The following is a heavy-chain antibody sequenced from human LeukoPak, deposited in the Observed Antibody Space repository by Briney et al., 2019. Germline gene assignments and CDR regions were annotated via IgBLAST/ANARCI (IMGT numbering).Heavy chain of an antibody. V-gene: IGHV3-30-3*01. CDR2: ISYDGSNK. CDR3: ARGAPLTAMVRELRYYFDY. Sequence: GGSLRLSCAASGFTFSSYAMHWVRQAPGKGLEWVAVISYDGSNKYYADSVKGRFTISRDNSKNTLYLQMNSLRAEDTAVYYCARGAPLTAMVRELRYYFDYWGQGTLVTVSS. J-gene: IGHJ4*02. CDR1: GFTFSSYA. D-gene: IGHD5-18*01.